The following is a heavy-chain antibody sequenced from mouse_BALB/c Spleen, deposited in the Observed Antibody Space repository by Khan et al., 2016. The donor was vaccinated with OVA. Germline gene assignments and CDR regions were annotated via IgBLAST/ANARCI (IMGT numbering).Heavy chain of an antibody. J-gene: IGHJ2*01. CDR2: ISYSGRT. V-gene: IGHV3-2*02. D-gene: IGHD1-1*01. CDR1: GYSITSDYA. Sequence: VQLKQSGPGLVKPSQSLSLTCTVSGYSITSDYAWNWIRQFPGNKLEWMGYISYSGRTSYNPSLKSRTSITRDTSKNPFFLQLNSVTTEDTAAYYCARSVTITTVVATDFDYWGQGTTLTVSS. CDR3: ARSVTITTVVATDFDY.